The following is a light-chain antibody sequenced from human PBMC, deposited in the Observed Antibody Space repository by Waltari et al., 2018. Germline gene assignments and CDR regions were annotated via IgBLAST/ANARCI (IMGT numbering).Light chain of an antibody. CDR2: GKN. CDR3: SSRELSGHVV. V-gene: IGLV3-19*01. J-gene: IGLJ2*01. CDR1: ILRTYY. Sequence: SSDLTQDPAVSVALGQTVRLTCQGNILRTYYGNWCRQKPGQPPELVIYGKNNRPPGIPDRFSASSSGNTASLIITGAQAEDEADYYCSSRELSGHVVFGGGTRLTVL.